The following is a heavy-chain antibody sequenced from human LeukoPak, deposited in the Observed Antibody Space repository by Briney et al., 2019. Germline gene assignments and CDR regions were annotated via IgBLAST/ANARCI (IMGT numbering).Heavy chain of an antibody. D-gene: IGHD1-26*01. J-gene: IGHJ4*02. V-gene: IGHV1-2*02. Sequence: ASVKVSCKASGYTFTGYYMHWVRQAPGQGLEWMGWINPNSGGTNYAQKFQGRVTMTRDTSVSTAYMELSRLRSDDTAVYYCAREREDSGSYYDYWGQGTLVTVSS. CDR2: INPNSGGT. CDR1: GYTFTGYY. CDR3: AREREDSGSYYDY.